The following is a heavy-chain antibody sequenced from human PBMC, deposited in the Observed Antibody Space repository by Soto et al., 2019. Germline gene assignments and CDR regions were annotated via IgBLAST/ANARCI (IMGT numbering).Heavy chain of an antibody. CDR1: GYRSTRHF. CDR2: IYPGESDT. Sequence: XASLTMTRNRCGYRSTRHFVAWVHQMTGKGLEWRGIIYPGESDTRNSPSFQGQVTISADKSISTGYLQWSSLKASDTAMYYCARDGSPVYQLLYWFDRWGQGTLVTVGS. J-gene: IGHJ5*02. D-gene: IGHD2-2*01. V-gene: IGHV5-51*07. CDR3: ARDGSPVYQLLYWFDR.